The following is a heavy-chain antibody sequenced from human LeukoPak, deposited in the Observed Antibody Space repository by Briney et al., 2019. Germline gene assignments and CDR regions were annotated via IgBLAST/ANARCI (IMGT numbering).Heavy chain of an antibody. CDR1: GFTFSSYA. Sequence: GGSLRLSCAASGFTFSSYAMHWVRQAPGKGLEWVAVISYDGSNKYYADSVKGRFTISRDNSKNTLYLQMNSLRAEDTAVYYCARGDVLLWFGELSRRPNFDYWGQGTLVTVSS. J-gene: IGHJ4*02. D-gene: IGHD3-10*01. CDR3: ARGDVLLWFGELSRRPNFDY. V-gene: IGHV3-30-3*01. CDR2: ISYDGSNK.